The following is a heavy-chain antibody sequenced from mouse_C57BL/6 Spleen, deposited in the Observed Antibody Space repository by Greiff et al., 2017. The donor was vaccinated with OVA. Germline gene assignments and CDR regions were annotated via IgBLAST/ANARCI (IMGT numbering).Heavy chain of an antibody. CDR2: IWGDGST. D-gene: IGHD1-1*01. J-gene: IGHJ2*01. V-gene: IGHV2-3*01. Sequence: VHLVESGPGLVAPSQSLSITCTVSGFSLTSYGVSWVRQPPGKGLEWLGVIWGDGSTNYHTALISRLSISKDNSKSQVFLKLNRLQTDDTATYYCAKAAYYDGSSWRYFDYWGQGTTLTVSS. CDR1: GFSLTSYG. CDR3: AKAAYYDGSSWRYFDY.